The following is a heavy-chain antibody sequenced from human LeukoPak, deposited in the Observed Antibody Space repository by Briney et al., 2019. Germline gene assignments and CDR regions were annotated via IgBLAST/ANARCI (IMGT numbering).Heavy chain of an antibody. CDR1: GGSISSSSYY. Sequence: SETLSLTCTVSGGSISSSSYYWGWIRQPPGKGLEWIGSIYYSGSTYYNPSLKSRVTISVDTSKNQFSLRPSSVTAADTAVYYCARGMEYDFWSDYPSFGIWGQGTMVTVSS. D-gene: IGHD3-3*01. CDR3: ARGMEYDFWSDYPSFGI. J-gene: IGHJ3*02. V-gene: IGHV4-39*07. CDR2: IYYSGST.